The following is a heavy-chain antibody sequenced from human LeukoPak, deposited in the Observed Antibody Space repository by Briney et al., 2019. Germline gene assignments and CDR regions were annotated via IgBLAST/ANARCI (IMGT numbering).Heavy chain of an antibody. J-gene: IGHJ6*02. CDR2: ISSSSSYI. CDR1: GFTFSSYS. D-gene: IGHD3-9*01. V-gene: IGHV3-21*01. Sequence: GGSLRLSCAASGFTFSSYSMNWVRQAPGKGLEWVSSISSSSSYIYYADSVKGRFTISRDNAKNSLYLQMNSLRAEDTAVYYCARDERVPSTGYYYYYGMDVWGQGTTVTVSS. CDR3: ARDERVPSTGYYYYYGMDV.